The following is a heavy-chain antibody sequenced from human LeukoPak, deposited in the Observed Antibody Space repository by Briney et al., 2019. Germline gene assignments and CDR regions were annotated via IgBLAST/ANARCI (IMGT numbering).Heavy chain of an antibody. CDR3: ARDRPTGASRLFVVQ. V-gene: IGHV3-21*01. J-gene: IGHJ4*02. CDR1: GFTFSSYS. CDR2: MSSGSRYI. D-gene: IGHD3-3*01. Sequence: PGGSLRLSCAASGFTFSSYSVTWVRQAPGKGLEWVSSMSSGSRYIYYADSVRGRFTISRDNAKNSLYLLMNSLRAEDTAVYYCARDRPTGASRLFVVQWGQGTLVTVSS.